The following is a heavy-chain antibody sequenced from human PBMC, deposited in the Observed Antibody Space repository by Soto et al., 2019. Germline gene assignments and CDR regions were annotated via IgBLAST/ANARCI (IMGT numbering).Heavy chain of an antibody. CDR3: ARERPDGTRLDP. V-gene: IGHV4-30-4*01. CDR1: GGSISSGDYY. D-gene: IGHD2-2*01. J-gene: IGHJ5*02. CDR2: IYYSGNT. Sequence: QVQLQESGPGLVKPSQTLSLTCTVSGGSISSGDYYWSWIRQPPGKGREWIGYIYYSGNTYYSPSLKSRVTISVDTSRNQCSLKLSSVTAADPAVYYCARERPDGTRLDPWGQGTLVTVSS.